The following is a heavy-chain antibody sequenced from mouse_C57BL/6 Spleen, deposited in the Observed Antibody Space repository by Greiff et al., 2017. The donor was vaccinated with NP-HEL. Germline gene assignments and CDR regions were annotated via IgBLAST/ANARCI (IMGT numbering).Heavy chain of an antibody. CDR1: GYAFSSSW. CDR2: VYPGDGDT. V-gene: IGHV1-82*01. D-gene: IGHD1-1*01. CDR3: ARHYYGSSYYYFDY. Sequence: QVQLQQSGPELVKPGASVKISCKASGYAFSSSWMNWVKQRPGKGLEWIGLVYPGDGDTNYNGKFKGTATLTAGKYSRTAYMQLSSLTSEDSAVFVCARHYYGSSYYYFDYWGQGTTLTVSS. J-gene: IGHJ2*01.